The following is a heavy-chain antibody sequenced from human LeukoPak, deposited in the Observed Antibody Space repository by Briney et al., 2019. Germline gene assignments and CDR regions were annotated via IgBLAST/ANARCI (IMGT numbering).Heavy chain of an antibody. CDR3: ARDQWGYGSGNHYYYMDV. J-gene: IGHJ6*03. V-gene: IGHV1-18*01. D-gene: IGHD3-10*01. Sequence: ASVKVSCKASGYTFTSYGISWVRQAPGQGLEWMGWISAYNGNTNYAQKLQGRVTMTTDTSTSTAYMELRSLRSDDTAVYYCARDQWGYGSGNHYYYMDVWGKGTTVTISS. CDR1: GYTFTSYG. CDR2: ISAYNGNT.